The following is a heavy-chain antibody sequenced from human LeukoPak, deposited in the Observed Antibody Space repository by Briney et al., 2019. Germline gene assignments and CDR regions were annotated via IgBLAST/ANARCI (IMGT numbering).Heavy chain of an antibody. D-gene: IGHD2-21*01. CDR2: IKQDGSEK. J-gene: IGHJ4*02. CDR1: GFTFSSYW. CDR3: AREGVGVYVEY. Sequence: GGSLRLSCAASGFTFSSYWMSWVRQAPGKGLEWVANIKQDGSEKYYVDSVKGRFAISRDNAKNSLYLQMNSLRAEDTAVYYCAREGVGVYVEYWGQGTLVTVSS. V-gene: IGHV3-7*01.